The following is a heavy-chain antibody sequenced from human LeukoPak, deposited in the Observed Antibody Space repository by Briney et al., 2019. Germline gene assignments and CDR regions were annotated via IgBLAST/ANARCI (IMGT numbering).Heavy chain of an antibody. J-gene: IGHJ4*02. CDR2: IVVGSGNT. D-gene: IGHD6-13*01. CDR1: GFTFTSSA. Sequence: SVNLSCKASGFTFTSSAMQGVRQARGQRLEWIGWIVVGSGNTNYAQKFQERVTITRDMSTSTAYMELSSLRSEDTAVYYCAGSSSSWSFDYWGQGTLVTVSS. V-gene: IGHV1-58*02. CDR3: AGSSSSWSFDY.